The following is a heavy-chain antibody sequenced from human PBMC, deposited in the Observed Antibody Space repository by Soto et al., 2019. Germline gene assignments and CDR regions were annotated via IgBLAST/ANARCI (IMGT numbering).Heavy chain of an antibody. Sequence: ASVKVSCKASGYTFTSYGISWVRQAPGQGLEWMGWISAYNGNTNYAQKLQGRVTMTKDTSTSTAYMELRSLRSDDTAVYYCATHPYDFWSGYYGWFDPWGQGTLVTVS. CDR1: GYTFTSYG. V-gene: IGHV1-18*04. CDR3: ATHPYDFWSGYYGWFDP. J-gene: IGHJ5*02. CDR2: ISAYNGNT. D-gene: IGHD3-3*01.